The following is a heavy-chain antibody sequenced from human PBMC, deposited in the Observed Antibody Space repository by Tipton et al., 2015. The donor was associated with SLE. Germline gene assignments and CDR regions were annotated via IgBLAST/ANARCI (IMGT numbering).Heavy chain of an antibody. CDR3: ARDVGGALDY. CDR1: GFTFFGDYR. J-gene: IGHJ4*02. CDR2: INQDGSDK. V-gene: IGHV3-7*01. D-gene: IGHD4-17*01. Sequence: SLRLSCAASGFTFFGDYRMTWVRQAPGRGPEWVANINQDGSDKNSVGSVKGRFTISRDNAKNSLYLQMKSLRVEDTAFYYCARDVGGALDYWGQGTLVTVSS.